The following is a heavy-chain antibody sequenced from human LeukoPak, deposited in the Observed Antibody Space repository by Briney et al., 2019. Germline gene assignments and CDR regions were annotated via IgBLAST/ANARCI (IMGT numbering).Heavy chain of an antibody. D-gene: IGHD2-2*01. CDR3: VRSSTNYYYGMDV. CDR1: GDSVSNNIAT. CDR2: TYYRSRWGN. V-gene: IGHV6-1*01. J-gene: IGHJ6*02. Sequence: SQTLSLTCAISGDSVSNNIATWNWVRQSPSRGLEWLGRTYYRSRWGNDYAISVKSRITINPDTSRNQFSLQLNSVTPEDTAVYYCVRSSTNYYYGMDVWGQGTTVTVSS.